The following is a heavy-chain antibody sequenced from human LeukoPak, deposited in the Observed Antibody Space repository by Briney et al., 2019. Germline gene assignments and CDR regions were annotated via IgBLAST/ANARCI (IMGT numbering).Heavy chain of an antibody. J-gene: IGHJ5*02. V-gene: IGHV3-7*01. CDR1: GFTFSHYW. CDR3: VRDGGVSGYDLLDP. Sequence: GSLRLSCAASGFTFSHYWMTWVRQAPGKGLEWVAQINQDGSEEYYMDSVKARFTISRDNAKNSVFLQMNSLRAEDTAVYYCVRDGGVSGYDLLDPWGQGTLVTVSS. D-gene: IGHD5-12*01. CDR2: INQDGSEE.